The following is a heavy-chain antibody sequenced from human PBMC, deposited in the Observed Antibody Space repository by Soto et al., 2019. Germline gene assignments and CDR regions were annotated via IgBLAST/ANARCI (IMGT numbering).Heavy chain of an antibody. CDR3: ARGVLH. Sequence: QVQLQESGPGLVQPSQTLSLTCTVSGGSISSGGYYWSWIRQHPGTGLEWIGHISYSGSTYYNTSLINPFTISADTSRNPFSLIVTSVTAAATPVYYCARGVLHWGQGTLVTVSS. CDR1: GGSISSGGYY. CDR2: ISYSGST. V-gene: IGHV4-31*01. J-gene: IGHJ4*01.